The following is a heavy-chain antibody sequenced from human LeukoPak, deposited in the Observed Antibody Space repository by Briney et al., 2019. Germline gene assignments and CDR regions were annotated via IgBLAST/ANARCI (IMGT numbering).Heavy chain of an antibody. J-gene: IGHJ4*02. D-gene: IGHD6-19*01. Sequence: GGSLRLSCAASGFTFISYSMTWVRQAPGKGLEWVSGIFNSGGRTFYADSVKGRFTISRDNSKNTLYLQMNSLRAEDTAVYYCAKDVAPDSGWDLDYWGRATLVTVSS. V-gene: IGHV3-23*01. CDR1: GFTFISYS. CDR3: AKDVAPDSGWDLDY. CDR2: IFNSGGRT.